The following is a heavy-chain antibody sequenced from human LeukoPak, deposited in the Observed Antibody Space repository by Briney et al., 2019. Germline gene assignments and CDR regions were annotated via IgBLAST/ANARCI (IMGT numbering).Heavy chain of an antibody. D-gene: IGHD3-9*01. Sequence: PGGSLRLSCAASGFTYSSYGMHWVRQAPGKGLEWVAFIRYDGSNKYYADSVKGRFTISRDNSKNTLYLQMNSLRAEDTAVYYCAKQGDILTGQSGFDPWGQGTLVTVSS. J-gene: IGHJ5*02. CDR2: IRYDGSNK. CDR1: GFTYSSYG. CDR3: AKQGDILTGQSGFDP. V-gene: IGHV3-30*02.